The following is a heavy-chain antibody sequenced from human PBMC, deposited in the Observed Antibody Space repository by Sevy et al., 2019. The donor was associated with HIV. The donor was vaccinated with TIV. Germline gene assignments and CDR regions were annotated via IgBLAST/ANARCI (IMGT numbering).Heavy chain of an antibody. D-gene: IGHD3-10*01. Sequence: GRSLRLSCAASGFTFSSYSMNWVRQAPGKGLEWVSSISSSSSYIYYADSVKGRFTISRDNAKNSLYLQMNCLRAEDTAVYYCARDPSYGSGSYGPYFDYWRQGTLVTVSS. V-gene: IGHV3-21*01. CDR2: ISSSSSYI. J-gene: IGHJ4*02. CDR3: ARDPSYGSGSYGPYFDY. CDR1: GFTFSSYS.